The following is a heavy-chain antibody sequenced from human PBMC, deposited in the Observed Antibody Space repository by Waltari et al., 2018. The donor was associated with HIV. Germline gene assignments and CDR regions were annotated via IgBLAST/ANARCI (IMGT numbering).Heavy chain of an antibody. CDR3: AKDLWDLTVVRGAFSFDP. J-gene: IGHJ5*02. D-gene: IGHD1-20*01. CDR2: ISSNAIST. CDR1: GFAFSDYA. V-gene: IGHV3-23*01. Sequence: EVRLFESGGVLVQPGGSLRLSCVASGFAFSDYAMTWVRQAPGKGLQWVSTISSNAISTYYADSVKGRFTISRDNSKNTLFLQMNSLRVEDTALYFCAKDLWDLTVVRGAFSFDPWGQGTLVTVSS.